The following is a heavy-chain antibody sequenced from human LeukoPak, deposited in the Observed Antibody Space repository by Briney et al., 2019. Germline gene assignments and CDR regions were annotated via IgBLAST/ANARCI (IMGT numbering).Heavy chain of an antibody. J-gene: IGHJ3*02. CDR2: IKSKTDGGTT. Sequence: GGSLRLSCAASGFTLSNAWMSWVRQAPGKGLEWVGRIKSKTDGGTTDYAATVKGRFTISRDDSKNTLYLQMNSLKTEDTAVYYCTTPEQYCGGDCLDAFDIWGQGTMVTVSS. CDR1: GFTLSNAW. V-gene: IGHV3-15*01. CDR3: TTPEQYCGGDCLDAFDI. D-gene: IGHD2-21*02.